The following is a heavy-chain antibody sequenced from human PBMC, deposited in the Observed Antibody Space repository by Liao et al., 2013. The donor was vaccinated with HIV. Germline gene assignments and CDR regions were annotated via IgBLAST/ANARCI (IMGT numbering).Heavy chain of an antibody. J-gene: IGHJ5*02. CDR3: ARDPISQTQTEWGWGGWFDP. V-gene: IGHV4-34*01. D-gene: IGHD1-26*01. CDR2: YNHSGNT. CDR1: GGSFNDYY. Sequence: QVQLQQWGAGLLKPSETLSLICAVYGGSFNDYYWSWIRQPPGKGRGVDWGKYNHSGNTNYNPSLKSRVTMSVDTSKNQFSLKLTSVTAADTAIYFCARDPISQTQTEWGWGGWFDPWGRETWSPSPQ.